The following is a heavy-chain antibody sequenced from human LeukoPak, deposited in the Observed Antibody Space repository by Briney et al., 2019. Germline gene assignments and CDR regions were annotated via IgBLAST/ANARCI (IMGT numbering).Heavy chain of an antibody. CDR1: GVSISSSNSY. CDR2: IYYSGNT. J-gene: IGHJ4*02. V-gene: IGHV4-39*01. CDR3: ARQTGSGLFILP. D-gene: IGHD3/OR15-3a*01. Sequence: SETLSLTCTVSGVSISSSNSYWGWIRQPPGKGLERIGSIYYSGNTYYNASLKSQVSISIDTSKNQFSLRLTSVTAADTAMYYCARQTGSGLFILPGGQGTLVTVSS.